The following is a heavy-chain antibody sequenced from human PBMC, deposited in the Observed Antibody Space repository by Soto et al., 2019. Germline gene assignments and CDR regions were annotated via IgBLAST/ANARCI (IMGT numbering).Heavy chain of an antibody. CDR2: INPSGGST. Sequence: EASVKVSCKASGYTFTSYYMHWVRQAPGQGLEWMGIINPSGGSTSYAQKFQGRVTMTRDTSTSTVYMELSSLRSEDTAVYYCARAQCSGGSCYSVGGMDVWGQGTTVTVSS. CDR3: ARAQCSGGSCYSVGGMDV. CDR1: GYTFTSYY. V-gene: IGHV1-46*01. J-gene: IGHJ6*02. D-gene: IGHD2-15*01.